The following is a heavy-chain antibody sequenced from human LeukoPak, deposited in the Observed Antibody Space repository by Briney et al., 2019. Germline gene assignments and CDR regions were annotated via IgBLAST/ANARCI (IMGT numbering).Heavy chain of an antibody. J-gene: IGHJ4*02. D-gene: IGHD3-22*01. V-gene: IGHV3-15*01. CDR3: TTVSGYFYDSSGYYSY. CDR1: GFTFSYAW. Sequence: GGSLRLSCAASGFTFSYAWMSWVRRAPGKGLEWVGRIKSKTDGGTTDYASPVKGRFTISRDDSENTLYLQMSSLKTEDTAVYYCTTVSGYFYDSSGYYSYWGQGTLVTVSS. CDR2: IKSKTDGGTT.